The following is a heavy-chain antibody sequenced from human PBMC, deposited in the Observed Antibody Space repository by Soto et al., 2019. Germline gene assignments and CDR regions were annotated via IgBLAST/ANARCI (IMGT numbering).Heavy chain of an antibody. CDR2: ISYDGSNK. D-gene: IGHD2-2*01. Sequence: QVQLVESGGGVVQPGRSLRLSCAASGFTFSSYAMHWVRQAPGKGLEWVAVISYDGSNKYYADSVKGRFTISRDNSKNTLYLQMNSLRAEDTAVYYCARGGDIVVVPATAYFDCWGQGTLVTVSS. CDR3: ARGGDIVVVPATAYFDC. CDR1: GFTFSSYA. V-gene: IGHV3-30-3*01. J-gene: IGHJ4*02.